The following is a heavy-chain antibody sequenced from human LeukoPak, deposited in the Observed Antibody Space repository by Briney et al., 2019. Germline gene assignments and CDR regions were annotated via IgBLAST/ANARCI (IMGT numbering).Heavy chain of an antibody. CDR1: GFTFSSYS. V-gene: IGHV3-21*01. D-gene: IGHD3-10*01. J-gene: IGHJ3*02. Sequence: GGSLRLSCAASGFTFSSYSMNWVRQAPGKGLEWVSSISSSSSYIYYADSVKGRFTISRDNAKSSLYLQINSLRAEDTAVYYCARDYYGSEVEAFDIWGQGTMVTVSS. CDR2: ISSSSSYI. CDR3: ARDYYGSEVEAFDI.